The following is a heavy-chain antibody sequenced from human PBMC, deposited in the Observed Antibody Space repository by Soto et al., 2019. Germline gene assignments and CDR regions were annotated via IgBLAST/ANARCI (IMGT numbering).Heavy chain of an antibody. J-gene: IGHJ4*02. CDR2: ISGSGGST. CDR3: AKDSGGWLPGYYFDY. CDR1: GFTFSSYG. V-gene: IGHV3-23*01. Sequence: GGSLRLSCAASGFTFSSYGMSWVRQAPGKGLEWVSAISGSGGSTYYADSVKGRFTISRDNSKNTLYLQMNSLRAEDTAVYYCAKDSGGWLPGYYFDYWGQGTLVTVSS. D-gene: IGHD6-19*01.